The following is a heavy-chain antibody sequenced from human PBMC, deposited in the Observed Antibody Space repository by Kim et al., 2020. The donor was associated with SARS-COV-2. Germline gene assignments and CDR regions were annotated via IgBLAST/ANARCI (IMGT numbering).Heavy chain of an antibody. CDR3: TSIFEY. Sequence: GGSLRLSCTASGFTFTNYWIHWVRQIPGKGPVWISSVGGDGGSRYYAGSVKGRFTTSRDNSKSMVYLQMNSLRVDDTAIYYCTSIFEYWGQGALGTLSS. V-gene: IGHV3-74*01. D-gene: IGHD3-3*02. CDR1: GFTFTNYW. J-gene: IGHJ4*02. CDR2: VGGDGGSR.